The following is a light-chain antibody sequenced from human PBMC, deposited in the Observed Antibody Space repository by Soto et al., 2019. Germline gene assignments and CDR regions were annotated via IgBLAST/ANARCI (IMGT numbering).Light chain of an antibody. CDR2: WAS. V-gene: IGKV4-1*01. J-gene: IGKJ4*01. Sequence: DFVMTQSPDSLAVSLGERATINCKSSQSVLYSSNNKNYLAWYQQKPGQPPKLLIYWASTRESGVSDRFSGSGSGTDFTLTISSLQAEDVAVYYCQQYYSTPPTFGGGTKVEIK. CDR1: QSVLYSSNNKNY. CDR3: QQYYSTPPT.